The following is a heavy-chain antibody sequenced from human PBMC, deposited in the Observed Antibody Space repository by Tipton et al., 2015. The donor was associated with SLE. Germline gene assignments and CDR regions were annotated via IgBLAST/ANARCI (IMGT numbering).Heavy chain of an antibody. CDR1: GASVSTAGYY. CDR3: AVIERFSGYYDY. D-gene: IGHD1-26*01. V-gene: IGHV4-31*03. J-gene: IGHJ4*02. Sequence: TLSLTCTVSGASVSTAGYYWSWIRHYPGKGLEWIGFIYSSATTNYNPSLKDRVTIISDTPKNQFSLKLNSVTAADTAVYYCAVIERFSGYYDYWGQGTLVTVSS. CDR2: IYSSATT.